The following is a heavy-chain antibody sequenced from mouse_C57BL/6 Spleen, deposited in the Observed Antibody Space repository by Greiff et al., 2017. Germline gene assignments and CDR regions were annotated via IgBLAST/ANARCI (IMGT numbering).Heavy chain of an antibody. D-gene: IGHD2-1*01. V-gene: IGHV1-54*01. J-gene: IGHJ3*01. CDR3: ARRDYYGNPFAY. Sequence: VQLQESGAELVRPGTSVKVSCKASGYAFTNYLIEWVKQRPGQGLEWIGVINPGSGGTNYNEKFKGKATLTADKSSSTAYMQLSSLTSEDSAVYFCARRDYYGNPFAYWGQGTLVTVSA. CDR2: INPGSGGT. CDR1: GYAFTNYL.